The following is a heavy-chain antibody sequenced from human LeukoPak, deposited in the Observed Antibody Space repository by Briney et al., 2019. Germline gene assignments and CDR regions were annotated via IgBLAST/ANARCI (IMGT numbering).Heavy chain of an antibody. V-gene: IGHV4-34*01. J-gene: IGHJ4*02. CDR1: GGSFSGYY. D-gene: IGHD1-26*01. Sequence: SSETLSLTCAVYGGSFSGYYWSWIRQPPGKGLEWIGEINHSGRTNYNPSLKSRVTISVDTSKNQFSLKLSSVTAADTAVYYCASPVGATPGYWGQRTLVTVSS. CDR2: INHSGRT. CDR3: ASPVGATPGY.